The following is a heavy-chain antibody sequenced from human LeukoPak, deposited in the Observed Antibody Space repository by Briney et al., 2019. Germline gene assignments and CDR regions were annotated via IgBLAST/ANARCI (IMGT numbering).Heavy chain of an antibody. J-gene: IGHJ4*01. Sequence: GGSLRLSRAASGFTVCTTYMSCVRQAPGKGLEWVSVIYTGGSTYYADSVKGRFTISRDISKNTLYLQMNSLRAEDTAVYYCARGTVSAPCYWGHGTLVTVSS. CDR2: IYTGGST. V-gene: IGHV3-53*01. CDR1: GFTVCTTY. CDR3: ARGTVSAPCY. D-gene: IGHD4-17*01.